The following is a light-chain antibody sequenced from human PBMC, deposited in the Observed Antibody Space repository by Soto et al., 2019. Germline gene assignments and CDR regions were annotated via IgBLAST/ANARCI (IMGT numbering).Light chain of an antibody. Sequence: QSALTQPASVSGSPGQSITFSCTGTSSDIGGYNYVSWYQQHPGKAPKRMIYEVSNRPSGVSDRFSGSKSGNTASLTISGLQAEDEADYYCTSYTSSTTNYVFGTGTKLTVL. CDR3: TSYTSSTTNYV. J-gene: IGLJ1*01. V-gene: IGLV2-14*01. CDR1: SSDIGGYNY. CDR2: EVS.